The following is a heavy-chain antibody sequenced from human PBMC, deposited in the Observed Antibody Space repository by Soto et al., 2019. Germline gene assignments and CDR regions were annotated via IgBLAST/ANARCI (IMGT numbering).Heavy chain of an antibody. Sequence: GGSLRLSCAASGFTFSSYSMNWVRQAPGKGLEWVSSISSSSSYIYYADSVKGRFTISRDNAKNSLYLQMNSLRAEDTAVYYCARDAYDFWSGYYTVDAFDIWGQGTMVTVSS. CDR3: ARDAYDFWSGYYTVDAFDI. V-gene: IGHV3-21*01. J-gene: IGHJ3*02. CDR1: GFTFSSYS. D-gene: IGHD3-3*01. CDR2: ISSSSSYI.